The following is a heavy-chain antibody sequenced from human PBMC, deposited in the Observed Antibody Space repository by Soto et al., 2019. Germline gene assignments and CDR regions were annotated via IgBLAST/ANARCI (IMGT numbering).Heavy chain of an antibody. CDR3: VVSRGWWAFHH. CDR1: GYTFTTFD. D-gene: IGHD6-13*01. V-gene: IGHV1-3*01. CDR2: INANNGNA. Sequence: QVLLVQSGAEVKKPGASVQISCKASGYTFTTFDIHWVRQAPGQRLEWMGDINANNGNAKYSQRFQGRSTFTRDTSATTGYMDLSSLISEDTALYYCVVSRGWWAFHHWGQGTLVTVSS. J-gene: IGHJ4*02.